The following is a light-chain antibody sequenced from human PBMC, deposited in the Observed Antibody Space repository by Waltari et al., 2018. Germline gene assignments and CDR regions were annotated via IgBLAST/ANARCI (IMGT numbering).Light chain of an antibody. V-gene: IGLV1-44*01. CDR2: SNN. J-gene: IGLJ3*02. CDR1: ISNIGSKT. CDR3: AAWDDSLNGV. Sequence: QSVLTQPPSASGTPGQRVTISCSGSISNIGSKTVTWYQQLPGTAPKLLMYSNNQRPSGGPARFSGSQAGDSASLAIRGLQSEDEADYYCAAWDDSLNGVFGGGTKLTVL.